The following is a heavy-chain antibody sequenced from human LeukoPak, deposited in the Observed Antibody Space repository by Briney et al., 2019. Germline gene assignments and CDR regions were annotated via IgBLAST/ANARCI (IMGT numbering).Heavy chain of an antibody. V-gene: IGHV4-59*01. CDR3: AREFYSNGLYGLIDY. CDR2: ISYSGST. J-gene: IGHJ4*02. CDR1: GGSTSSYY. D-gene: IGHD6-19*01. Sequence: SETLSLTCTVSGGSTSSYYWSWIWQPPGKGLEWIGYISYSGSTNYNPSLKSRVTMSVDTSKNQFSLYLTSVTAADTPVYYCAREFYSNGLYGLIDYWGQGALVTVSS.